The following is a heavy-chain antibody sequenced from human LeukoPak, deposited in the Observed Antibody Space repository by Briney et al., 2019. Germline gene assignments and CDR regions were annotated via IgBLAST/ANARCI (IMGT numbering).Heavy chain of an antibody. CDR3: ARTKYSSSCYAFVWGVVY. CDR2: ISAYNGNT. D-gene: IGHD6-13*01. Sequence: GASVKVSCKASVYTFTSYGISWVRQAPGQGLEWMGWISAYNGNTNYAQKLQGRVTMTTDTSTSTAYMELRSLRSDDTAVYYCARTKYSSSCYAFVWGVVYWGQGTLVTVSS. CDR1: VYTFTSYG. J-gene: IGHJ4*02. V-gene: IGHV1-18*01.